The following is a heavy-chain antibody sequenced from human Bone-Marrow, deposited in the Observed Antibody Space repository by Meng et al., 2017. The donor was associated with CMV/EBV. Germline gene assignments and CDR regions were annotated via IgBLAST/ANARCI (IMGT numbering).Heavy chain of an antibody. D-gene: IGHD6-19*01. Sequence: SETLSLTCTVSGGSISSYYWSWIRQPPGKGLEWIGYIYYSGSTNYNPSLKSRVTISVDTSKNQFSLKLSSVTAADTAVYYCARDLGQWLARENWFDPWGQATLATVSS. CDR1: GGSISSYY. CDR2: IYYSGST. CDR3: ARDLGQWLARENWFDP. J-gene: IGHJ5*02. V-gene: IGHV4-59*01.